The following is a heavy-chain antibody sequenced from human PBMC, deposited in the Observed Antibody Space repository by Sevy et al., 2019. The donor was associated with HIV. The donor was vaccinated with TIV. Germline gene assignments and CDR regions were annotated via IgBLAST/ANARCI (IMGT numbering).Heavy chain of an antibody. CDR2: INPNRGNT. Sequence: ASVKVSCKASGYTFTGQYIHWVRQAPGQGLEWMGWINPNRGNTNYAQEFQGRVTMTRDTSISTAYIELSGLKSDDTAVYYCSRDLRLRGYSYGCFDYWGQGTLVTVSS. D-gene: IGHD5-18*01. V-gene: IGHV1-2*02. CDR1: GYTFTGQY. CDR3: SRDLRLRGYSYGCFDY. J-gene: IGHJ4*02.